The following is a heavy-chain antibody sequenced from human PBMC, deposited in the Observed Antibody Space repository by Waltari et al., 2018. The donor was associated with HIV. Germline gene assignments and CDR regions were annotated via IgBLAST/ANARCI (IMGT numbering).Heavy chain of an antibody. V-gene: IGHV5-51*01. CDR2: IYPGDSDT. J-gene: IGHJ5*02. CDR3: ATHLQYSSGWQNWFDP. D-gene: IGHD6-19*01. CDR1: GKTFTCTW. Sequence: EVQLVQSGAEVKKPGESLEIPCKGSGKTFTCTWTGLVRQMPGKGLEWMGVIYPGDSDTRYSPSFQGQVTISADKSISTAYLQWSSLKASDTAMYYCATHLQYSSGWQNWFDPWGQGTLVTVSS.